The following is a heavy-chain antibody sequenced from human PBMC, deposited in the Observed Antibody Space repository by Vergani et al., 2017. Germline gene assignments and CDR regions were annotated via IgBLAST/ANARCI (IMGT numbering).Heavy chain of an antibody. CDR1: GYSFTSYW. CDR3: ARDVGKDWTKNWFDP. CDR2: IDPSDSYT. D-gene: IGHD1-1*01. Sequence: EVQLVQSGAEVKKPGESLRISCKGSGYSFTSYWISWVRQMPGKGLEWMGRIDPSDSYTNYSPSFQGHVTISADKSISTAYLQWSSLKASDTAMYYCARDVGKDWTKNWFDPWGQGTLVTVSS. J-gene: IGHJ5*02. V-gene: IGHV5-10-1*03.